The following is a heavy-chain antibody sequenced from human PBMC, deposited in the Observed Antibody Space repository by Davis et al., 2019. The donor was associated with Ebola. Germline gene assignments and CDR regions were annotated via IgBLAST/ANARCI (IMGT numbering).Heavy chain of an antibody. D-gene: IGHD3-22*01. Sequence: GESLKISCTASGFTFINFAMHWVRQAPGKGLEWVAVTSYDGGDKYYADSVEGRFTISRDNSKNTLYLQMNSLRAEDTAVYFCVREARYYDSSGFQDYWGQGTLVTVSS. CDR1: GFTFINFA. CDR3: VREARYYDSSGFQDY. CDR2: TSYDGGDK. J-gene: IGHJ4*02. V-gene: IGHV3-30*04.